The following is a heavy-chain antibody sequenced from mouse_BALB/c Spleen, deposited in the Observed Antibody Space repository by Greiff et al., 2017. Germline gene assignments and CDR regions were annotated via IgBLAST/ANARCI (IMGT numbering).Heavy chain of an antibody. Sequence: EVKVEESGGGLVQPGGSRKLSCAASGFTFSDYGMAWVRQAPGKGPEWVAFISNLAYSIYYADTVTGRFTISRENAKNTLYLEMSSLRSEDTAMYYCAREGDYGSTSYYFDYWGQGTTLTVSS. V-gene: IGHV5-15*02. D-gene: IGHD1-1*01. J-gene: IGHJ2*01. CDR3: AREGDYGSTSYYFDY. CDR1: GFTFSDYG. CDR2: ISNLAYSI.